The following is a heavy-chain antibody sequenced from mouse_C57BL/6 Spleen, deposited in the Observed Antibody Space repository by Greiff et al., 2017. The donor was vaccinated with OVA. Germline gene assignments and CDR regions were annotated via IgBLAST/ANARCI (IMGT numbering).Heavy chain of an antibody. CDR2: INYDGSST. CDR1: GFTFSDYY. J-gene: IGHJ4*01. Sequence: EVKVVESEGGLVQPGSSMKLSCTASGFTFSDYYMAWVRQVPEKGLEWVANINYDGSSTYYLDSLKSRFIISRDNAKNILYLQMSSLKSEDTATYYCARDLEYGNGYYYAMDYWGQGTSVTVSS. D-gene: IGHD2-10*02. CDR3: ARDLEYGNGYYYAMDY. V-gene: IGHV5-16*01.